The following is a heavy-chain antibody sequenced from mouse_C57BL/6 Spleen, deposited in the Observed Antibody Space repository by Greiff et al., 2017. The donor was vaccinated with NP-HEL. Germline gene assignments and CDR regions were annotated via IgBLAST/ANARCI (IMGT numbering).Heavy chain of an antibody. CDR3: ARDYYGSSSPYFDY. J-gene: IGHJ2*01. CDR1: GYTFTSYT. CDR2: INPSSGYT. D-gene: IGHD1-1*01. V-gene: IGHV1-4*01. Sequence: QVQLKESGAELARPGASVKMSCKASGYTFTSYTMHWVKQRPGPGLEWIGYINPSSGYTKYNQKFKDKATLTADKSSSTVYMQLSSLTSEDSSVYYCARDYYGSSSPYFDYWGQGTTLTVSS.